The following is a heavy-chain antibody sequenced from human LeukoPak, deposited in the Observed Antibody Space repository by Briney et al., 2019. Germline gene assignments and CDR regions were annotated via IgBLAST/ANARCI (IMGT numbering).Heavy chain of an antibody. CDR2: IYHGGST. J-gene: IGHJ4*02. D-gene: IGHD6-25*01. CDR1: GGSISSGDYS. V-gene: IGHV4-30-2*01. CDR3: ARGAGSYVDY. Sequence: SETLSLTCAVSGGSISSGDYSWTWIRQPPGKGLEWIGYIYHGGSTYYSPSLKSRVTISVDRSKNQFSLRLTSVTAADTAMYYCARGAGSYVDYWGQGTLVTVSS.